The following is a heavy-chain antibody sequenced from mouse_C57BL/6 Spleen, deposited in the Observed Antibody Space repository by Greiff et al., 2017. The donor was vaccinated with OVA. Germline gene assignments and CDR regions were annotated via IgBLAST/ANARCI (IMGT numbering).Heavy chain of an antibody. CDR1: GYTFTDYE. D-gene: IGHD4-1*01. Sequence: QVQLQQSGAELVRPGASVTLSCTASGYTFTDYEMHWVKQTPVHGLEWIGAIDPETGGTAYNQKFKGQAILTADKSSSTAYMELRSLTSEDSAVYYCTRRTGTWCAYWGKGTLVTVSA. J-gene: IGHJ3*01. CDR2: IDPETGGT. CDR3: TRRTGTWCAY. V-gene: IGHV1-15*01.